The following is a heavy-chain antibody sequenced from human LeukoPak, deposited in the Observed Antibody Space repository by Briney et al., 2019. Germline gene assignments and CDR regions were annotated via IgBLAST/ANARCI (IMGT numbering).Heavy chain of an antibody. Sequence: ASVKVSCKASGYTFTGYYMHWVRQAPGQGLEWMGRINPNSGGTNYAQKFQGRVTMTRDTSISTAYMELSRLRSDDTAVYYCAGALPYCSGGSCYSMGGYYFDYWGQGTLVTVSS. CDR2: INPNSGGT. D-gene: IGHD2-15*01. CDR1: GYTFTGYY. V-gene: IGHV1-2*06. CDR3: AGALPYCSGGSCYSMGGYYFDY. J-gene: IGHJ4*02.